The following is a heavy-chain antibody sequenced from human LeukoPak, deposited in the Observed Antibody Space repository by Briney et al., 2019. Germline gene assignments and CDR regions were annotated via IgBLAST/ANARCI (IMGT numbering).Heavy chain of an antibody. D-gene: IGHD1-26*01. CDR2: IYYSGST. J-gene: IGHJ4*02. CDR1: GGSFSGYY. Sequence: SETLSLTRAVYGGSFSGYYWSWIRQPPGKGLEWIGYIYYSGSTNYNPSLKSRVTISVDTSKNQFSLKLNSVTAADTAVYYCARDRVGATTSGGLDYWGQGTLVTVSS. V-gene: IGHV4-59*01. CDR3: ARDRVGATTSGGLDY.